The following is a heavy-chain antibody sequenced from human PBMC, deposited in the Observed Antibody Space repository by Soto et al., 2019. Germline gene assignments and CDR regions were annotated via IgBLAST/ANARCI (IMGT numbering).Heavy chain of an antibody. CDR3: AKDPTSYYDFWSGPFDX. V-gene: IGHV3-23*01. CDR2: ISGSGGST. CDR1: GFTFSSYA. J-gene: IGHJ3*01. Sequence: GGSLRLSCAASGFTFSSYAMSWVRQAPGKGLEWVSAISGSGGSTYYADSVKGRFTISRDNSKNTLYLQMNSLRAEDTAVYYCAKDPTSYYDFWSGPFDXWGQGTMVTVSS. D-gene: IGHD3-3*01.